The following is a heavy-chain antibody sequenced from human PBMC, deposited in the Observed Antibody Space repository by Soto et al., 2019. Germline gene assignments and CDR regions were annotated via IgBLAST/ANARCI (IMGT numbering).Heavy chain of an antibody. J-gene: IGHJ4*02. CDR3: ARESEDLTSNFDY. V-gene: IGHV3-21*06. Sequence: GGSLRLSCAASGFTFTRYSMNWVRQAPGKGLEWVSSISSTTNYIYYGDSMKGRFTISRDNAKNPLYLEMNSLRAEDTAVYYCARESEDLTSNFDYWGQGTLVTVSS. CDR1: GFTFTRYS. CDR2: ISSTTNYI.